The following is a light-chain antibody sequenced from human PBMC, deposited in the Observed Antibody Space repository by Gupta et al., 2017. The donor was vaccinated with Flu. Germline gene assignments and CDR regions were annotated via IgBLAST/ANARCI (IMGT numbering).Light chain of an antibody. V-gene: IGLV2-14*01. CDR3: SSYTSSSTSYV. Sequence: QSALTQPASVSGSPGPSFTISCTGTSSDVGGYNYVSWYQQHPGKAPKLMIYEVSNRPSGVSNRFSGSKSGNTASLTISGLQAEDEADYYCSSYTSSSTSYVFGTGTKVTVL. CDR1: SSDVGGYNY. J-gene: IGLJ1*01. CDR2: EVS.